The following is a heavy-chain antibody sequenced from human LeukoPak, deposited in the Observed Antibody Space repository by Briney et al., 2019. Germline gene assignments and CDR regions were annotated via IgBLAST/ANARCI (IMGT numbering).Heavy chain of an antibody. CDR1: DASISGYY. CDR3: ARGPQRDILTGYLEYYFDY. D-gene: IGHD3-9*01. CDR2: IYYSGST. J-gene: IGHJ4*02. V-gene: IGHV4-59*01. Sequence: SETLSLTCTVSDASISGYYWSWIRQPPGKGLEWIGYIYYSGSTNYNPSLKSRVTISVDTSKNQFSLKLSSVTAADTAVYYCARGPQRDILTGYLEYYFDYWGQGTLVTVSS.